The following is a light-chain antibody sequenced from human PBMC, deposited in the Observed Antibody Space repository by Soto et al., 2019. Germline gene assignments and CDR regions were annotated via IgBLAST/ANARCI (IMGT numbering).Light chain of an antibody. Sequence: LQMTHSPSTLSASVGARATITFRASPSISSWLAWYHQKPVKAPQLLIYDASSLESGVPSRFSGSGSGTEFTLTISSLQPDDFATYYCQQYNSYPLFGGGTKVDIK. V-gene: IGKV1-5*01. CDR3: QQYNSYPL. J-gene: IGKJ4*01. CDR2: DAS. CDR1: PSISSW.